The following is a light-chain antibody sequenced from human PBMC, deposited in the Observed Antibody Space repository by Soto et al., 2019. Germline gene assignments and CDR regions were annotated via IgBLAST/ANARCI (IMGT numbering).Light chain of an antibody. CDR1: SSDFGYNY. CDR2: EVS. Sequence: QSVLTQPASVSGSPGQSITISCTGTSSDFGYNYVSWYQQHPGKAPKLMIYEVSNRPSGVSNRFSGSTSGNTASLSISGLQAEDEAHYYCRSYTTHGPLVFGGGTKLPVL. CDR3: RSYTTHGPLV. V-gene: IGLV2-14*01. J-gene: IGLJ3*02.